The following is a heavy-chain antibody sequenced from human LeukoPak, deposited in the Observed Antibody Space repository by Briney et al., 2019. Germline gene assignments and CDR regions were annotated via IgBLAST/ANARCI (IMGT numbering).Heavy chain of an antibody. D-gene: IGHD3-10*01. CDR3: ASRENNYGLGD. J-gene: IGHJ1*01. CDR2: ISGTGGST. V-gene: IGHV3-23*01. CDR1: GLTFSSYA. Sequence: GGSLRLSCAASGLTFSSYAMSWVRQAPGKGLDWVSTISGTGGSTYYGDSMKGRFTISRDNSKNTLYLQMNSLRAEDTAVYFCASRENNYGLGDWGQGTLVTVSS.